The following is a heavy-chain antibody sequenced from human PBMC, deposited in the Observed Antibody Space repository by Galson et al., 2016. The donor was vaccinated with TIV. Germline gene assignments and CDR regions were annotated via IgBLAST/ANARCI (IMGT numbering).Heavy chain of an antibody. D-gene: IGHD5-18*01. CDR2: IIPMFKIA. Sequence: SVKVSCKASGGTFSSDAISWVRQAPGQGLEWMGGIIPMFKIADYAQKFQGRVTISADEFPSAAYMELSSLRFEDTAVYYCARGRGNKFENAFHIWGQGTIVTVSS. V-gene: IGHV1-69*13. CDR3: ARGRGNKFENAFHI. J-gene: IGHJ3*02. CDR1: GGTFSSDA.